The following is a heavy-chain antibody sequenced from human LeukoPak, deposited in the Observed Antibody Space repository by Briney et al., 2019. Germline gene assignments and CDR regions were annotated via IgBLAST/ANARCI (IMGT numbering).Heavy chain of an antibody. CDR1: GYTFTSYG. J-gene: IGHJ5*02. CDR3: ARVITMVRGVIIDGSRARGNWFDP. V-gene: IGHV1-18*01. Sequence: ASVKVSCKASGYTFTSYGISWVRQAPGQGLEWMGWISAYNGNTNYAQKLQGRVTMTTDTSTSTAYMELRSLRSDDTAVYYCARVITMVRGVIIDGSRARGNWFDPWGQGTLVTVSS. CDR2: ISAYNGNT. D-gene: IGHD3-10*01.